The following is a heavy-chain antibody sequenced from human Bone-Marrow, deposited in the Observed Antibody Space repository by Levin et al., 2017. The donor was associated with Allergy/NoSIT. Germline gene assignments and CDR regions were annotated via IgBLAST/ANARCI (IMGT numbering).Heavy chain of an antibody. CDR3: ARVTGDWNAFDI. CDR1: GGSISSTSHY. D-gene: IGHD2-21*02. J-gene: IGHJ3*02. CDR2: IFYSGSS. V-gene: IGHV4-39*01. Sequence: PSETLSLTCTLSGGSISSTSHYWGWIRQPPEKGLEWIGSIFYSGSSYYNPSLKSRVTISVDTSKNQFSLKLSSVTAADTAVYSCARVTGDWNAFDIWGQGTMVTVSS.